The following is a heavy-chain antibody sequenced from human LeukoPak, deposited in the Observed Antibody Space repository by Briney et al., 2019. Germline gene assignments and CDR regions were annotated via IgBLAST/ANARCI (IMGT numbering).Heavy chain of an antibody. D-gene: IGHD2-8*01. V-gene: IGHV3-74*03. J-gene: IGHJ4*02. CDR2: INGNGTST. CDR3: ARVDVLSGG. Sequence: GGSLRLSCAASGFTFSSYWMHWVRQAPGKGLVWVSRINGNGTSTTYTDSVKGRFTISRDNAKNTLYLQMNSLRAEDTVVYYCARVDVLSGGWGQGTLFTVSS. CDR1: GFTFSSYW.